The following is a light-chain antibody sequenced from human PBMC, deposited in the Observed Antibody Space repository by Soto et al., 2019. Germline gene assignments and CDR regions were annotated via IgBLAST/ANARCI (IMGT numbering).Light chain of an antibody. J-gene: IGKJ5*01. CDR3: QQFHSSPIT. CDR2: DAS. V-gene: IGKV1-5*01. Sequence: DIQMTQSPSTLSVSAGDRVTITCRASQSITIWLAWYQQKPGNAPNLLIYDASTLERGVPPRFSGSGSGTQLTLPISSLEPDDFAPYYCQQFHSSPITFGQGTRLEIK. CDR1: QSITIW.